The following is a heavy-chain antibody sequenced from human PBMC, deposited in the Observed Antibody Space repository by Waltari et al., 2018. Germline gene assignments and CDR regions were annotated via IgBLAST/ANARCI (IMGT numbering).Heavy chain of an antibody. D-gene: IGHD2-2*01. CDR2: ISDDGSRI. J-gene: IGHJ4*02. CDR3: VRGFSTSPSSY. Sequence: EVQLVESGGGLVQPGESLRLSCAASGFTFGSFWMHWVCQVSGKGLVWVSSISDDGSRIGYADSVKGRFTISRDNAKNTLYLQMNRLRGDDTAVYYCVRGFSTSPSSYWGQGALVTVSS. V-gene: IGHV3-74*01. CDR1: GFTFGSFW.